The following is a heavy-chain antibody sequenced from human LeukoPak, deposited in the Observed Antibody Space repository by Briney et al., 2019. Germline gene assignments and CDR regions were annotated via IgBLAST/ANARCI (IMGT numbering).Heavy chain of an antibody. V-gene: IGHV4-39*01. CDR2: IYYSGST. CDR3: ARAAVVTAEFSGY. CDR1: GGSISSSSYY. J-gene: IGHJ4*02. D-gene: IGHD2-21*02. Sequence: SETLSLTCTVSGGSISSSSYYWGWIRQPPGKGLEWIGSIYYSGSTYYNPSLKSRVTISVETSKNQFSLKLTSVTAADTAVYYCARAAVVTAEFSGYWGQGTLVTVSS.